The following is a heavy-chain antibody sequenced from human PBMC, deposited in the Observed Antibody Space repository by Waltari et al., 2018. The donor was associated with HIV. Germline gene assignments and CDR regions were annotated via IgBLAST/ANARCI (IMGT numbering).Heavy chain of an antibody. J-gene: IGHJ3*01. V-gene: IGHV3-30*18. CDR3: AKESDAFDV. CDR1: GFTFNSRG. CDR2: ISSKGNEA. Sequence: QVPLVESGGGVVQPGRSLGLSCAASGFTFNSRGVHWVRQAPGKGLAWVAFISSKGNEAYYGQSVKGRFTISRDESTNTVYLQMNSLRADDTAIYYCAKESDAFDVWGQGTMVIVSS.